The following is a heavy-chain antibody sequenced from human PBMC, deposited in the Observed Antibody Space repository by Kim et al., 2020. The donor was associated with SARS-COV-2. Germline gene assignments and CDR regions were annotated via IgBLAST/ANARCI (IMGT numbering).Heavy chain of an antibody. J-gene: IGHJ1*01. CDR2: IYYSGST. CDR3: ARGGGSRSTWGYFQH. CDR1: GGSISSYY. D-gene: IGHD6-13*01. Sequence: SETLSLTCTVSGGSISSYYWSWIRQPPGKGLEWIGYIYYSGSTNYNPSLKSRVTISVDTSKNQFSLKLSSVTAADTAVYYCARGGGSRSTWGYFQHWGQGTLVTVSS. V-gene: IGHV4-59*13.